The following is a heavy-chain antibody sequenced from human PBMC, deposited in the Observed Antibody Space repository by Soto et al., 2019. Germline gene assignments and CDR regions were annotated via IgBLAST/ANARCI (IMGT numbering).Heavy chain of an antibody. CDR3: ARGRGANAFDI. V-gene: IGHV3-21*01. CDR2: ISSSSSYI. Sequence: PGGSLRLSCAASGFTFSGYSMNWVRQAPGKGLEWVSSISSSSSYIYYADSVKGRFTISRDNAKNSLYLQMNSLRAEDTAVYYCARGRGANAFDIWGQGTMVTVSS. J-gene: IGHJ3*02. D-gene: IGHD1-26*01. CDR1: GFTFSGYS.